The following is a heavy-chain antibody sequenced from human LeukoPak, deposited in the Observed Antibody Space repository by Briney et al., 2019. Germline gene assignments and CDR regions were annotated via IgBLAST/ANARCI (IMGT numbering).Heavy chain of an antibody. CDR2: MNPNSGNT. Sequence: ASVKVSCKASGYTFTSYDINWVRQATGQGLEWMGWMNPNSGNTGYAQKFQGRVTMTRNTSISTAYMELSSLRSEDTAVYYCASVVYNYDSSGYSYYFDYWGQGTLVTVSS. CDR3: ASVVYNYDSSGYSYYFDY. V-gene: IGHV1-8*01. J-gene: IGHJ4*02. D-gene: IGHD3-22*01. CDR1: GYTFTSYD.